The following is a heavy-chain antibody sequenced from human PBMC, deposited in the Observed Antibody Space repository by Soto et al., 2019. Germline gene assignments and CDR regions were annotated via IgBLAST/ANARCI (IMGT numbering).Heavy chain of an antibody. V-gene: IGHV4-59*08. Sequence: SETLSLTCTVSGGSISSYYWSWIRQPPGKGLEWIGYIYYSGSTNYNPSLKSRVTISVDTSKNQFSLKLSSVTAADTAVYYCATLAARRLDGEDYWGQGTLVTVSS. CDR3: ATLAARRLDGEDY. CDR1: GGSISSYY. D-gene: IGHD6-6*01. CDR2: IYYSGST. J-gene: IGHJ4*02.